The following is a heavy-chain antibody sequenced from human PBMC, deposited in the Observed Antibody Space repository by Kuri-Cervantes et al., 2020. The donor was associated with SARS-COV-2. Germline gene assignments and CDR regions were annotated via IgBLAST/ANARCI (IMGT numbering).Heavy chain of an antibody. CDR2: ISSSSSYI. CDR3: ARGMGWSGYKFDP. Sequence: GGSLRLSCAASGFTFSSYSMNWVRQAPGKGLEWVSSISSSSSYIYYADSVKGRFTISRDNAKNSLYLQMNSLRAEDTAVYYCARGMGWSGYKFDPWGQGTLVTVSS. J-gene: IGHJ5*02. V-gene: IGHV3-21*01. CDR1: GFTFSSYS. D-gene: IGHD3-3*01.